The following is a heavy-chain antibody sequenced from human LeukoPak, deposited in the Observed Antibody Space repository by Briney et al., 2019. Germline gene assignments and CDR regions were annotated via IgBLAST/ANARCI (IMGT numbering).Heavy chain of an antibody. V-gene: IGHV3-15*01. CDR3: TLPWGSGSYYDY. CDR1: GFTFSNAW. J-gene: IGHJ4*02. D-gene: IGHD3-10*01. Sequence: GGSLRLSCAASGFTFSNAWLNWIRQAPGKGLEWVGHIKSKTDGGTTDYAAPVKGRFTISRDDSKNTLFLQMNSLKTEDTAVYYCTLPWGSGSYYDYWGQGTLVTVSS. CDR2: IKSKTDGGTT.